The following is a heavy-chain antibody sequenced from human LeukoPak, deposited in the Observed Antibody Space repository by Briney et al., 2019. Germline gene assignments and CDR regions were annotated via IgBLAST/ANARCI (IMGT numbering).Heavy chain of an antibody. Sequence: ASVKVSCKASGYTFTSYAMHWVRQAPGQRLEWMGWINAGNGNTKNSQKFQGRVTITRDTSASPGYMELSSLRSEDTAVYYCASGSGYDPVDYWGQGTLVTVSS. J-gene: IGHJ4*02. CDR3: ASGSGYDPVDY. V-gene: IGHV1-3*01. CDR1: GYTFTSYA. CDR2: INAGNGNT. D-gene: IGHD5-12*01.